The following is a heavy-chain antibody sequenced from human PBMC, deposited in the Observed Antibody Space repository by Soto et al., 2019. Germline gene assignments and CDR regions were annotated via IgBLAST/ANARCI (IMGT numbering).Heavy chain of an antibody. V-gene: IGHV3-23*01. D-gene: IGHD3-9*01. CDR1: GFTFSSYA. CDR2: ISGSGGST. J-gene: IGHJ4*02. CDR3: ARKHSSDATGYDYFDY. Sequence: EVQLLESGGGLVQPGGSLRLSCAASGFTFSSYAMSWVRQAPGKGLEWVSAISGSGGSTYDADSVKGRFTISRDNAKNLVYLQMDSLRVEDTSIYFCARKHSSDATGYDYFDYWGQGTRVTVSS.